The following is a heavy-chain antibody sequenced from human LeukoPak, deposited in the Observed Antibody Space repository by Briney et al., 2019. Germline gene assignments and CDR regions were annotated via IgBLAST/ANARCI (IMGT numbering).Heavy chain of an antibody. J-gene: IGHJ4*02. CDR2: ISYDGSNK. Sequence: PGGSLRLSCAASGFTFSSYAMHWVRQAPGKGLEWVAVISYDGSNKYYADSVKGRFTISRGNSKNTLYLQMNSLRAEDTAVYYCARDWLRGGYGSGSQIAYYFDYWGQGTLVTVSS. V-gene: IGHV3-30-3*01. D-gene: IGHD3-10*01. CDR1: GFTFSSYA. CDR3: ARDWLRGGYGSGSQIAYYFDY.